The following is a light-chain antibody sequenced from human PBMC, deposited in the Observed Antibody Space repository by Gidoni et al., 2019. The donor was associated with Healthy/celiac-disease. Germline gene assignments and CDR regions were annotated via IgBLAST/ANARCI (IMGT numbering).Light chain of an antibody. Sequence: EIVLTQSPATLSLSPGERAPFSCRASQMVSSYLAWYQQKPGQAPRLLIYDASNRATGIPARCRGSGSGTDFTLTISSLEPEDFAVYYCQQRSNWPPITFGQGTRLEIK. CDR2: DAS. CDR3: QQRSNWPPIT. V-gene: IGKV3-11*01. J-gene: IGKJ5*01. CDR1: QMVSSY.